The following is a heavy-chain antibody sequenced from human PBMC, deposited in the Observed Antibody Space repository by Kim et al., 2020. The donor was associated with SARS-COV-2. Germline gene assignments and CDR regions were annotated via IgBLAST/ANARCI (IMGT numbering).Heavy chain of an antibody. V-gene: IGHV4-4*07. D-gene: IGHD1-26*01. J-gene: IGHJ3*01. CDR2: IHSSEST. CDR1: GGSISNYF. CDR3: AISEVGARRVFDF. Sequence: SETLSLTCAVSGGSISNYFWSWIRQPAGKGLEWIGRIHSSESTKYNPSLQSRVTMSVDPYKNQFSLKVSPVTAADTAVYYCAISEVGARRVFDFWGQGTMVTVSS.